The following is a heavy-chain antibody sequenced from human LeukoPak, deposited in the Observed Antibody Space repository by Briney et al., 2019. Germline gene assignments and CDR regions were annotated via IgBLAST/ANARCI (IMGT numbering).Heavy chain of an antibody. CDR3: ARIVEQQLDY. D-gene: IGHD6-13*01. CDR2: ISFDGSNK. Sequence: GGSLRLSCAASGFTFSSYAIHWVRQAPGKGLEWVAVISFDGSNKYYADSVKGRFTISRDNSKNTLYLQMNSLRAEDTAVYYCARIVEQQLDYWGQGTLVTVSS. J-gene: IGHJ4*02. CDR1: GFTFSSYA. V-gene: IGHV3-30*14.